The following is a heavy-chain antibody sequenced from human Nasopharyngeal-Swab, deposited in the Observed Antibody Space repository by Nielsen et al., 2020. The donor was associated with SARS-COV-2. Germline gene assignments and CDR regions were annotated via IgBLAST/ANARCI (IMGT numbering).Heavy chain of an antibody. J-gene: IGHJ2*01. Sequence: GESLKISCAASGFTFSSHDMHWVRQATGKSLEWVSAFSTAGVPSYSDSVKGRFTVSSEHAKNSLYLQMNSLRAGVTAVYYCAREIEGDGLWYFDLWGRGALVTVSS. V-gene: IGHV3-13*05. CDR3: AREIEGDGLWYFDL. D-gene: IGHD5-24*01. CDR1: GFTFSSHD. CDR2: FSTAGVP.